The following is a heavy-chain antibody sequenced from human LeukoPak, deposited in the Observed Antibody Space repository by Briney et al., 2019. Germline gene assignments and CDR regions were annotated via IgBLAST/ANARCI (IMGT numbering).Heavy chain of an antibody. CDR3: AKDRHYESYLNFY. Sequence: GGPLRLSCAASGFTFSSYAMSWVRQAPGKGLEWVSAISGSGGSTYYADTVKGRFTISRDNSKNTLYLQMNSLRAEDTAVYYCAKDRHYESYLNFYWGQGTLVTVSS. J-gene: IGHJ4*02. CDR2: ISGSGGST. V-gene: IGHV3-23*01. D-gene: IGHD3-22*01. CDR1: GFTFSSYA.